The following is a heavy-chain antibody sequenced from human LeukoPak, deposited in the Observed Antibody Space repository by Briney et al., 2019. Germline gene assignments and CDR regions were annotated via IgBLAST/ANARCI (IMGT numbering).Heavy chain of an antibody. D-gene: IGHD2-15*01. CDR3: ARKGGLFDY. Sequence: SETLSLTCTVSDGSIRYYYWSWIRQSPGKGLEWIGYIYYNGSTNYNPSLKSRVTISVDMSKNQFPLKMSSVTAADTAVYYCARKGGLFDYWGQGRLVTVSS. V-gene: IGHV4-59*01. CDR2: IYYNGST. CDR1: DGSIRYYY. J-gene: IGHJ4*02.